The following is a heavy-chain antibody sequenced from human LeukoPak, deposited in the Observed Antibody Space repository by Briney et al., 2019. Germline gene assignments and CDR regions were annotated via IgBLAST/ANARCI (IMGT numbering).Heavy chain of an antibody. CDR2: ICSSSSYI. CDR3: AREGRGSVMNARAFDI. CDR1: GFTISSDS. V-gene: IGHV3-21*01. D-gene: IGHD1-26*01. J-gene: IGHJ3*02. Sequence: PGRSLRLSCAASGFTISSDSMNWVRRPPGKGLEWVSSICSSSSYIYIADSVKGRFTISRDNAKNSLYLQMNSLRAEDTAVYYCAREGRGSVMNARAFDIWGQGTMVTVSS.